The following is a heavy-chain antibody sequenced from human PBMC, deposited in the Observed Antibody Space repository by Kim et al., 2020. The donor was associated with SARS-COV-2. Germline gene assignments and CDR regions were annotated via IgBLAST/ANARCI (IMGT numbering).Heavy chain of an antibody. V-gene: IGHV4-59*13. Sequence: SETLSLTCTVSGGSISNYYWGWIRQPPEKGLEFVGYVTSGGRTSYCPSLQSRVTISSDTSNNQFSLKLTSVTAADTAVYYCARAEDSRTFDYCGHGALV. J-gene: IGHJ4*01. CDR2: VTSGGRT. CDR1: GGSISNYY. CDR3: ARAEDSRTFDY.